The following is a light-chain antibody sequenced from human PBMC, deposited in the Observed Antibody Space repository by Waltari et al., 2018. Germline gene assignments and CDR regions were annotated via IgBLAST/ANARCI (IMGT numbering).Light chain of an antibody. CDR2: SNN. J-gene: IGLJ1*01. CDR3: AAWDDSLNGFV. V-gene: IGLV1-44*01. Sequence: QSVLTQPPSASGTPGQRVTISCSGSSSNIGSNTVHWYQQLPGTAPKLLIYSNNQRPSGVPDRFSGSKSGTSASLDISGLQSEDEADYYCAAWDDSLNGFVFGTGTKVTVL. CDR1: SSNIGSNT.